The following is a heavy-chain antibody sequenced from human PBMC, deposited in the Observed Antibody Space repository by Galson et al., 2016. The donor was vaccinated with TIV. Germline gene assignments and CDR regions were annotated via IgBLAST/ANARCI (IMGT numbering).Heavy chain of an antibody. D-gene: IGHD1-1*01. V-gene: IGHV5-51*01. CDR1: GYSFTGSW. J-gene: IGHJ6*02. Sequence: QSGAEVKKPGESLKISCKGSGYSFTGSWIDWVRQVPGKGLEWMGVIYPGDSDTKYSPAFHGHVTISVDTSISTAFLEWSSLKASDPASYYCARRGREETNEGGLDVWGQGTTVTVSS. CDR3: ARRGREETNEGGLDV. CDR2: IYPGDSDT.